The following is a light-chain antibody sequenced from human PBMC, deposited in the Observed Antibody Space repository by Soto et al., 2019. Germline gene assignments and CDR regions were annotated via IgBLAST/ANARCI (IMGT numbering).Light chain of an antibody. Sequence: QSVLTQPPSVSGAPGQRVTISCTGSSSNIGAGYDVHWYQQLPGTAPKLLIYGNSNRPSGVPDRFSGSKSGTSASLAITGLQAEDEADYYCSSYTNSIAVFGGGTQLTVL. V-gene: IGLV1-40*01. J-gene: IGLJ7*01. CDR1: SSNIGAGYD. CDR2: GNS. CDR3: SSYTNSIAV.